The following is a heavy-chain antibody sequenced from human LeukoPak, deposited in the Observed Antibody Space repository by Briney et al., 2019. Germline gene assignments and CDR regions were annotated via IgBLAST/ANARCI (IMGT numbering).Heavy chain of an antibody. CDR2: INHSGST. Sequence: SETLSLTCAVYGGSFSGYYWSWIRQPPGKGLEWIGEINHSGSTNYNPSLKSRVTISVDTSKNQFSLKLSSVTAADTAVYYCASGSGYSGGGYYYGMDVWGQGTTVTVSS. CDR3: ASGSGYSGGGYYYGMDV. CDR1: GGSFSGYY. J-gene: IGHJ6*02. V-gene: IGHV4-34*01. D-gene: IGHD3-22*01.